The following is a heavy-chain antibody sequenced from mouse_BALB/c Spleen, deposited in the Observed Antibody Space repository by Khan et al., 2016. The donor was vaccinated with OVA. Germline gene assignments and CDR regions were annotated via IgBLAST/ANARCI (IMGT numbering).Heavy chain of an antibody. CDR1: GFNIKDTY. Sequence: EVELVESGAEFVKPGASVRLSCTASGFNIKDTYIHWVKQRPEQGLEWIGKIDPANGKTNYDPKFQGKATMTADTSSNTAYLHLSSLTSEDTVVYYCAHSLLLYAMDYWGHGTSVTVSS. CDR3: AHSLLLYAMDY. J-gene: IGHJ4*01. CDR2: IDPANGKT. D-gene: IGHD1-2*01. V-gene: IGHV14-3*02.